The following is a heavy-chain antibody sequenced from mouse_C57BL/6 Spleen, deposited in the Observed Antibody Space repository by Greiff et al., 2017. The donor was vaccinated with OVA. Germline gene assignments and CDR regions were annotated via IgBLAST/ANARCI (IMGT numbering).Heavy chain of an antibody. J-gene: IGHJ4*01. V-gene: IGHV2-9-1*01. CDR1: GFSLTSYA. D-gene: IGHD2-5*01. CDR2: IWTGGGT. CDR3: ARRNYSNSYAMDY. Sequence: QVQLKESGPGLVAPSQSLSLTCTVSGFSLTSYAISWVRPPPGTGLEWLGVIWTGGGTTYYSALKSRLSISKDNSKSKVYLKMNSLQTDDTAMYYCARRNYSNSYAMDYWGQGTSVTVSS.